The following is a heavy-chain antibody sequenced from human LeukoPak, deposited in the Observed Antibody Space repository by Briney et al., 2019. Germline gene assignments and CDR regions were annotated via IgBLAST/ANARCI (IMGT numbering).Heavy chain of an antibody. D-gene: IGHD3-9*01. Sequence: ASVKVSCKASGYTFTGYYMHWVRQAPGQGLEWMGWINPNSGGTNYAQKFQGRVTITADKSTSTAYMELSSLRSEDTAVYYCARSRRPYYDILTGIYYGMDVRGQGTTVTVSS. CDR2: INPNSGGT. CDR1: GYTFTGYY. V-gene: IGHV1-2*02. CDR3: ARSRRPYYDILTGIYYGMDV. J-gene: IGHJ6*02.